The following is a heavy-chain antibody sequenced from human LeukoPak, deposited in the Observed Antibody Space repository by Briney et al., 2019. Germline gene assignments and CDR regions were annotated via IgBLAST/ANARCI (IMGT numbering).Heavy chain of an antibody. CDR3: ARGTIAGVVYNWFDP. CDR2: IYYSGST. Sequence: SETLSLTCTVSGGSISSGGYYWSWIRQHPGEGLEWIGYIYYSGSTYYNPSLKSRVTISVDTSKNQFSLKLSSVTAADTAVYYCARGTIAGVVYNWFDPWGQGTLVTVSS. D-gene: IGHD6-13*01. CDR1: GGSISSGGYY. J-gene: IGHJ5*02. V-gene: IGHV4-31*03.